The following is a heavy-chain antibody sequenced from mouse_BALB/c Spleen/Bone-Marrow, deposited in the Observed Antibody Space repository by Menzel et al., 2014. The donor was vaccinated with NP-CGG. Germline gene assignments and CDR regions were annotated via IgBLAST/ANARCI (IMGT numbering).Heavy chain of an antibody. CDR2: IDPANDNT. CDR1: DFNFKDTY. Sequence: DVKLQESGAELVKPGASVKLSCTASDFNFKDTYMHWVNQRPEQGLEWIGRIDPANDNTKYDPKFQGKATITADTSSNTADLQRSSLTSEGTAVYYCAIVQLLRSVGLEYWGQGTTLTVSS. D-gene: IGHD1-1*01. V-gene: IGHV14-3*02. CDR3: AIVQLLRSVGLEY. J-gene: IGHJ2*01.